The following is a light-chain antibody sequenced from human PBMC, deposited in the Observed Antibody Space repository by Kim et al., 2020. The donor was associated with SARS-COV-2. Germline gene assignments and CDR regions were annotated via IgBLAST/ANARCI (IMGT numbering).Light chain of an antibody. V-gene: IGLV1-51*01. CDR1: SSNIGSNY. J-gene: IGLJ2*01. CDR3: ATWDSSLGAVL. Sequence: QSVLTQPPSVSAAPGQKVTISCSGSSSNIGSNYVSWYQQLPGTAPKLLIYDNDERPSGIPDRFSGSKSGTSATLGITGLQAGDEADYYCATWDSSLGAVLFGEGTQLTV. CDR2: DND.